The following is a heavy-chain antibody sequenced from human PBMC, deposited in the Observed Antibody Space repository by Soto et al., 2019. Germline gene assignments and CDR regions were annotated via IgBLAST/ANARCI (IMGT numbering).Heavy chain of an antibody. J-gene: IGHJ4*02. CDR3: GREEFEDGRGHFTN. V-gene: IGHV3-30*03. Sequence: QVLLVESGGGVVQPGGSLRLSCAASGFTFSASVMHWVRQAPGKGLEWMAILSYGAKNKYYADSVKGRFTISRDISGSKLELENDRLGNWETAGYFLGREEFEDGRGHFTNWGQGTLVSVSS. D-gene: IGHD3-3*01. CDR1: GFTFSASV. CDR2: LSYGAKNK.